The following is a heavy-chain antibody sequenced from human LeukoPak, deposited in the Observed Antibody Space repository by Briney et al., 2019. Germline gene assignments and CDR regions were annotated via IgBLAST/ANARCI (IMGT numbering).Heavy chain of an antibody. CDR3: ARDGHSSGSFDY. V-gene: IGHV3-7*01. J-gene: IGHJ4*02. Sequence: GGSLRLSCAASELTFTGYWMNWVRQAPGKGLQWVGNIRQDGGLTHYSDSVKGQFTISRDNAKRSLYLQMNSLRPEDTAVYYCARDGHSSGSFDYWGQGTLVTVSS. CDR2: IRQDGGLT. CDR1: ELTFTGYW. D-gene: IGHD3-10*01.